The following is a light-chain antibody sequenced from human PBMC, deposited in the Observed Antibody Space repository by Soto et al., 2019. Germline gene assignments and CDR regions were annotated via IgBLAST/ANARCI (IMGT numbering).Light chain of an antibody. CDR3: SSYTSYSTLDV. J-gene: IGLJ1*01. CDR1: SSDVGGYNY. Sequence: QSVLTQPASVSGSPGQSITISCTGTSSDVGGYNYVSWYQQHPGKAPKLMIYEVSNRPSGVSNRFSGSKSGNTASLTISGLQAEDEADYYCSSYTSYSTLDVFGTGTKLTAL. V-gene: IGLV2-14*01. CDR2: EVS.